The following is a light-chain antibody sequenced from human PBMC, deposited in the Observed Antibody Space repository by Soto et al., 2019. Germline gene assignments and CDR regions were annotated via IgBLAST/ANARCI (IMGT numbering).Light chain of an antibody. V-gene: IGKV3-15*01. CDR2: HTS. J-gene: IGKJ4*01. CDR1: QSISSN. CDR3: QQRYVWLT. Sequence: EIVMTQSPATLSVSPGERVILSCRASQSISSNVAWYQQKPGQAPRLLIYHTSTRATDVPARFSGSGSGTDFTPTISSLEPEDSAVYYCQQRYVWLTFGGGTKVDIK.